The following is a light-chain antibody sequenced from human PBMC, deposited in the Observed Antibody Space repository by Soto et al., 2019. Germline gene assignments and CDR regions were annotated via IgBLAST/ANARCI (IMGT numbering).Light chain of an antibody. CDR3: QSCDSSLSGSGV. CDR2: GNS. CDR1: SSNIGAGYD. V-gene: IGLV1-40*01. Sequence: QSVLTQPPSVSGAPGQRVTISCTGSSSNIGAGYDVHWYQQLPGTAPKLLIYGNSNRPSGVPDRFSGSKSGTSASLAITGLHAEDEADYYCQSCDSSLSGSGVFGTGTKLTVL. J-gene: IGLJ1*01.